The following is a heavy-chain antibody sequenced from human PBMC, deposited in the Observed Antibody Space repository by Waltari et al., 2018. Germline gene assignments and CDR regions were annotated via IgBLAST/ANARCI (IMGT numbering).Heavy chain of an antibody. CDR2: INQDGSEK. Sequence: EVQLLESGGGLVQVGGSLRLSCTVSGFTFSDHWMDWVRQTPGKGLEGVANINQDGSEKYYLDSVRGRFTISRDNAKNSVYLQINSLRDEDTAVYYCSRSLDIWGQGTTVTVSS. J-gene: IGHJ6*02. CDR1: GFTFSDHW. CDR3: SRSLDI. V-gene: IGHV3-7*01.